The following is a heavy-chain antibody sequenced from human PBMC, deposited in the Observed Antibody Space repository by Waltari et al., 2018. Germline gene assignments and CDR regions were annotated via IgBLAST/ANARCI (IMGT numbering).Heavy chain of an antibody. J-gene: IGHJ2*01. CDR2: FYTEDGET. CDR1: GYTLTELS. Sequence: QVQLVQSGAEVKKPGASVKVSCKVSGYTLTELSMHWVRQAPGKGLEWMGGFYTEDGETIYAQKFQGRVTMTEDTATDTAYMELSSLRSEDAAVYYCATQTGVDDWYFELWGRGTLVTVSS. CDR3: ATQTGVDDWYFEL. D-gene: IGHD7-27*01. V-gene: IGHV1-24*01.